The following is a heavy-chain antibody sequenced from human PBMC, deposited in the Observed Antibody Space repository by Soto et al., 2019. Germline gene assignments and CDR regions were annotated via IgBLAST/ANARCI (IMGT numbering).Heavy chain of an antibody. J-gene: IGHJ4*02. V-gene: IGHV3-23*05. CDR2: INENGKFT. Sequence: PGGSLRLSCAASGFTFSNYAMSWVRQAPGKGLEWVSSINENGKFTSYADSVRGRFTISRDNSKNTLYLQMSSLRPEETATYYCAIKQHLQPRQDRFDYCGQGSLVPVSS. D-gene: IGHD4-4*01. CDR3: AIKQHLQPRQDRFDY. CDR1: GFTFSNYA.